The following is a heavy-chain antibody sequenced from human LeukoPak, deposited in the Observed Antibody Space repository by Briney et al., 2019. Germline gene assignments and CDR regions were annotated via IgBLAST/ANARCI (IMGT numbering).Heavy chain of an antibody. D-gene: IGHD1-26*01. CDR2: ISSSGSTI. J-gene: IGHJ6*03. V-gene: IGHV3-11*04. Sequence: GGSLRLSCAASGFTFSDYYMSWIRQAPGKGLEWVSYISSSGSTIYYADSVKGRFTISRDNAKNSLYPQMNSLRAEDTAVYYCAREGGSTSLYYYYMDVWGKGTTVTVSS. CDR3: AREGGSTSLYYYYMDV. CDR1: GFTFSDYY.